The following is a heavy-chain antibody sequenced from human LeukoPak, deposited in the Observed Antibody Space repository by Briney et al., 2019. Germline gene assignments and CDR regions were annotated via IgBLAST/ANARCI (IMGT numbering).Heavy chain of an antibody. J-gene: IGHJ5*02. V-gene: IGHV3-30*02. CDR1: GFTFSSYG. CDR3: AKDSAYQLLLYNWFDP. CDR2: IRYDGSNK. Sequence: GGSLRLSCAASGFTFSSYGRHWVRQAPGKGLEWVAFIRYDGSNKYYADSVKGRFTISRDNSKNTLYLQMNSLRAEDTAVYYCAKDSAYQLLLYNWFDPWGQGTLVTVSS. D-gene: IGHD2-2*01.